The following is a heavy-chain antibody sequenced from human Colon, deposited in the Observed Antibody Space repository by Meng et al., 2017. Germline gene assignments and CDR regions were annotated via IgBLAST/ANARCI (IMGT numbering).Heavy chain of an antibody. Sequence: GESLKISCAAPGLTFSSYWFHWVRQVPGMGLEWVSRVNTDGTSTVYADSVKGRFTISRDNAKNAVYLQMNNLGVEDTAVYYCASWAGGSGSYAVFDYWGQGTLVTVSS. CDR1: GLTFSSYW. D-gene: IGHD3-10*01. V-gene: IGHV3-74*01. CDR3: ASWAGGSGSYAVFDY. CDR2: VNTDGTST. J-gene: IGHJ4*02.